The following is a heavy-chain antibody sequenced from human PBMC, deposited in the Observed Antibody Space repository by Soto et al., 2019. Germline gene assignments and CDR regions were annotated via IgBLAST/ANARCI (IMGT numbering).Heavy chain of an antibody. Sequence: EVRLVESGGGLVQPGGSLRLSSAASGFTFSIYSMNWVRQAPGKGLEWVSYISSSSSTIYYADSVKGRFTISRDNAKNSLYLQMNSLRDEDTAVYYCARNVVGVDDHWGQGTLVTVSS. J-gene: IGHJ4*02. CDR3: ARNVVGVDDH. CDR1: GFTFSIYS. D-gene: IGHD1-26*01. CDR2: ISSSSSTI. V-gene: IGHV3-48*02.